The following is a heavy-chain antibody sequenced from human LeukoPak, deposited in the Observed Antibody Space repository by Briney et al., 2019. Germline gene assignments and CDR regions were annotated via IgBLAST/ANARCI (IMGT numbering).Heavy chain of an antibody. J-gene: IGHJ4*02. CDR3: ARDSDFWSGYYYFDY. V-gene: IGHV4-30-4*08. D-gene: IGHD3-3*01. CDR1: GGSISRADYY. Sequence: SQTLSLTCTVSGGSISRADYYWSWIRQPPGKGLEWIGYIYYSGSTYYDPSLKSRATISVDTSKNQFSLKLSSVTAADTAVYYCARDSDFWSGYYYFDYWGQGTLVTVSS. CDR2: IYYSGST.